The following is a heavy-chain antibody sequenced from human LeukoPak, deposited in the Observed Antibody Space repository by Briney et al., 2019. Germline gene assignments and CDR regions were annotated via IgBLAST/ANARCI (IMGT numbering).Heavy chain of an antibody. D-gene: IGHD2-15*01. CDR3: ATKRRYCSGGSCSKPFDY. J-gene: IGHJ4*02. CDR1: GYTFTGYY. V-gene: IGHV1-2*02. Sequence: ASVKVSCKASGYTFTGYYMHWVRQAPGQGLEWMGWINPNSGGTNYAQKFQGRVTMTRDTSISTANMELSRLRSDDTAVYYCATKRRYCSGGSCSKPFDYWGQGTLVTVSS. CDR2: INPNSGGT.